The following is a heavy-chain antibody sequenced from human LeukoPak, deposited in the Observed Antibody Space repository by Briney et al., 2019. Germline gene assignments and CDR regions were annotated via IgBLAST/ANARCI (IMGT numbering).Heavy chain of an antibody. CDR1: GFTFSSYW. J-gene: IGHJ6*02. CDR3: ARDLHDYGDYDPGMDV. CDR2: INSDGSST. D-gene: IGHD4-17*01. Sequence: GGSLRLSCAASGFTFSSYWMHWVRQAPGKGLVWVSRINSDGSSTSYADSVKGRFTISRDNAKNTLYLQMNSPRAEDTAVYYCARDLHDYGDYDPGMDVWGQGTTVTVSS. V-gene: IGHV3-74*01.